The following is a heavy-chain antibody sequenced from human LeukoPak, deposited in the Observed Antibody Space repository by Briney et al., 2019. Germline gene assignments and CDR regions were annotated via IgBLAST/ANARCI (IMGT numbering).Heavy chain of an antibody. J-gene: IGHJ6*02. CDR2: ISAYNGNT. D-gene: IGHD5-12*01. V-gene: IGHV1-18*01. CDR3: ARDRLLSQVATGYYYGMDV. CDR1: GGTFTSYA. Sequence: GASVKVSCKASGGTFTSYAISWVRQAPGQGLEWMGWISAYNGNTNYAQKLQGRVTMTTDTSTSTAYMELRSLRSDDTAVYYCARDRLLSQVATGYYYGMDVWGQGTTVTVSS.